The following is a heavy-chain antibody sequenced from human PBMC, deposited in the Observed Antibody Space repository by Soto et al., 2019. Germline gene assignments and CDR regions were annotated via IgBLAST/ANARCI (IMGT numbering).Heavy chain of an antibody. Sequence: PGGSLRLSCAASGFTFSDHYMDWVRQAPGKGLEWVGRTRNKANSYTTEYAASVKGRFTISRDDSKNSLYLQMNSLKTEGTAVYYCAREPPVNYYYYMDVWGKGTTVTVSS. CDR2: TRNKANSYTT. CDR3: AREPPVNYYYYMDV. J-gene: IGHJ6*03. D-gene: IGHD3-22*01. V-gene: IGHV3-72*01. CDR1: GFTFSDHY.